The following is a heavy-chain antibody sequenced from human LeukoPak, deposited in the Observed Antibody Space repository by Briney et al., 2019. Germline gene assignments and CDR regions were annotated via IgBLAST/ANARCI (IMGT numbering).Heavy chain of an antibody. CDR1: GFTFSSYW. D-gene: IGHD1-26*01. CDR3: ARVAGSYYVDYFDY. J-gene: IGHJ4*02. Sequence: GGSLRLSCAASGFTFSSYWMSWVRQAPGKGLEWVANIKQDGSEKYCVDSVKGRFTISRDNAKNSLYLQMNSLRAEDTAVYYCARVAGSYYVDYFDYWGQGTLVTVSS. V-gene: IGHV3-7*01. CDR2: IKQDGSEK.